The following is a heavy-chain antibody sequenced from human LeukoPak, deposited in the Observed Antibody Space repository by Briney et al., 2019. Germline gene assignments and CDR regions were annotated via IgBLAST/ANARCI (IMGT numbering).Heavy chain of an antibody. Sequence: GESLKISCKGSGYSFTSYWISWVRQMPGKGLEWMGIIYPGDSDTRYSPSFQGQVTISADKSISTAYLQWSSLKASDTAMYYCARPLNYYYDSSGYYSWGQGTLVTVSS. CDR3: ARPLNYYYDSSGYYS. CDR1: GYSFTSYW. CDR2: IYPGDSDT. D-gene: IGHD3-22*01. V-gene: IGHV5-51*01. J-gene: IGHJ4*02.